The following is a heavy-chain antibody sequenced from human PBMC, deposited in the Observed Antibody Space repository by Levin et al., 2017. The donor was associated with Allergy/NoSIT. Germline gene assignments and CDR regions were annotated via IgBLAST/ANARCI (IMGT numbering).Heavy chain of an antibody. V-gene: IGHV5-51*01. J-gene: IGHJ6*03. Sequence: GESLKISCKGSGYSFTSYWIGWVRQMPGKGLEWMGIIYPGDSDTRYSPSFQGQVTISADKSISTAYLQWSSLKASDTAMYYCARRGGTPGYYYYYYMDVWGKGTTVTVSS. CDR2: IYPGDSDT. CDR1: GYSFTSYW. D-gene: IGHD1-1*01. CDR3: ARRGGTPGYYYYYYMDV.